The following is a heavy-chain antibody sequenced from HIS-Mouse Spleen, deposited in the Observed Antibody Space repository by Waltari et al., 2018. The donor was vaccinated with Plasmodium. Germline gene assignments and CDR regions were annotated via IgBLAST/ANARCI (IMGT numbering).Heavy chain of an antibody. V-gene: IGHV4-34*01. CDR2: INHSGST. CDR1: GGSFSGYY. D-gene: IGHD7-27*01. J-gene: IGHJ4*02. Sequence: QVQLQQWGAGLLKPSETLSLTCAVYGGSFSGYYGSWIRQPPGKGLEGIGEINHSGSTNYNPSLKSRVTISVDTSKNQFSLKLSSVTAADTAVYYCARVIPLGIPHFDYWGQGTLVTVSS. CDR3: ARVIPLGIPHFDY.